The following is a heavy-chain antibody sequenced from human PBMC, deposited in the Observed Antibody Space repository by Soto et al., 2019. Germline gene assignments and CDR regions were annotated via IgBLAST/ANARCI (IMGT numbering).Heavy chain of an antibody. D-gene: IGHD3-22*01. J-gene: IGHJ6*02. CDR1: GGTFSSYA. CDR3: ARGQVVVIATSNYYYGMDV. V-gene: IGHV1-69*01. CDR2: IIPIFGTA. Sequence: QVQLVQSGAEVKKPGSSVKVSCKASGGTFSSYAISWVRQAPGQGLEWMGGIIPIFGTANYAQKFQGRVTITADESTSTAYMELSSLRSEDTAVYYCARGQVVVIATSNYYYGMDVWGQGTTVTVSS.